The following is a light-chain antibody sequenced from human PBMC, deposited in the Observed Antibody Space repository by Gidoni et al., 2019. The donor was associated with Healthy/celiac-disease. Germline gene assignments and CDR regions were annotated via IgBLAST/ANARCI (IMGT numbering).Light chain of an antibody. V-gene: IGLV1-44*01. CDR1: SSNIGSNT. J-gene: IGLJ1*01. CDR2: SNN. Sequence: QSVLTQPPSASGTPGPRVTISCSGSSSNIGSNTVNWSQQLPGTAPKLLIYSNNQRPSGVPDRFSGSESGTSASLAISGLQSEDEADYYCAAWDDSLNGLVFGTGTKVTVL. CDR3: AAWDDSLNGLV.